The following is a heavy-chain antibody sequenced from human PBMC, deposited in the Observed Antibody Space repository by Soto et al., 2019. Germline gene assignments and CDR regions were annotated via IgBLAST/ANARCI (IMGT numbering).Heavy chain of an antibody. CDR3: AKDRKSGSGWYWDY. D-gene: IGHD6-19*01. CDR2: ISGSGGST. CDR1: GFTFSTYA. V-gene: IGHV3-23*01. Sequence: LRLSCAASGFTFSTYAMSWVRQAPGKGLEWVSAISGSGGSTYYADSVKGRFTISRDNSKNTLYLQMNSLRAEDTAVYYCAKDRKSGSGWYWDYWGQGTLVTVSS. J-gene: IGHJ4*02.